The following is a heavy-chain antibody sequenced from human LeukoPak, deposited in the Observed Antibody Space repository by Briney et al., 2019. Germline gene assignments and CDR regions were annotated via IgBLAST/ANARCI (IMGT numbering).Heavy chain of an antibody. CDR2: NNPKSGGT. CDR3: ARTREGVWGSYSP. D-gene: IGHD3-16*01. J-gene: IGHJ4*02. V-gene: IGHV1-2*02. Sequence: GASVKVSCKASGYSFTDYYIHWVRLAPGQGLEWMGWNNPKSGGTHYAQKFQGRVSMTRDTSINTVHLELSSLKTNDTAVYYCARTREGVWGSYSPWGQGTLVTVSS. CDR1: GYSFTDYY.